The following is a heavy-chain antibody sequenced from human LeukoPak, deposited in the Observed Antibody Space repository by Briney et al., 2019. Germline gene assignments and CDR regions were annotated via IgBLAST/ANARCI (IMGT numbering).Heavy chain of an antibody. V-gene: IGHV1-69*04. CDR1: GYTFTGYY. D-gene: IGHD3-3*01. CDR3: AREAAKPYDFWSGTNWFDP. Sequence: SVKVSCKASGYTFTGYYMHWVRQAPGQGLEWMGRIIPIFGIANYAQKFQGRVTITADKSTSTAYMELSSLRSEDTAVYYCAREAAKPYDFWSGTNWFDPWGQGTLVTVSS. J-gene: IGHJ5*02. CDR2: IIPIFGIA.